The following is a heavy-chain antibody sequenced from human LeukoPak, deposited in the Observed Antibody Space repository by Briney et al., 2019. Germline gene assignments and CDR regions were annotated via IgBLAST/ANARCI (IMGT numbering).Heavy chain of an antibody. V-gene: IGHV4-34*01. CDR1: GGSFSGYY. CDR3: ARDISQWELLGGYYFDY. Sequence: PSDTLSLTCAVYGGSFSGYYWSWIRQPPGKGLEWIGEINHSGSTNYNPSLKSRVTISVDTSKNQFSLKLSSVTAADTAVYYCARDISQWELLGGYYFDYWGQGTLVTVSS. D-gene: IGHD1-26*01. CDR2: INHSGST. J-gene: IGHJ4*02.